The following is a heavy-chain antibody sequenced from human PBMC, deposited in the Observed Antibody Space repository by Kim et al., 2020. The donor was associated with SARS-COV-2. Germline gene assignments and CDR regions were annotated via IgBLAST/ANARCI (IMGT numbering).Heavy chain of an antibody. CDR3: ARGGRSGYYDSSGYYYFDY. CDR1: GFTFSSYA. V-gene: IGHV3-30*04. CDR2: ISYDGSNK. D-gene: IGHD3-22*01. Sequence: GGSLRLSCAASGFTFSSYAMHWVRQAPGKGLEWVAVISYDGSNKFYADSVKGRFTISRDNSKNTLYLQMNSLRAEDTAVYYCARGGRSGYYDSSGYYYFDYWGQGTLVTVSS. J-gene: IGHJ4*02.